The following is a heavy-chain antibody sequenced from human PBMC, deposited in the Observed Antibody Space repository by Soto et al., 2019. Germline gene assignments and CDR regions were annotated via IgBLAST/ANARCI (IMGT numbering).Heavy chain of an antibody. D-gene: IGHD6-6*01. J-gene: IGHJ6*02. CDR1: GFTFSSYA. Sequence: EVQLLESGGGLVQSGGSLRLSCAASGFTFSSYAMSWVRQAPGKGLEWVSTISGRGAGTYYADSVKGRFTISRDNSKNTLYLQMNSLRAEDTAVYYCAKDEEQLTADYGMDVWGQGTTVTVSS. V-gene: IGHV3-23*01. CDR3: AKDEEQLTADYGMDV. CDR2: ISGRGAGT.